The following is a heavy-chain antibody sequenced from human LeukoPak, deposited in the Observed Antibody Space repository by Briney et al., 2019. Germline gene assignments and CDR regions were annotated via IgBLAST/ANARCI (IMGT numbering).Heavy chain of an antibody. Sequence: GGSLRLSCAASGFTVSSNYVSWVRQAPGKGLEWVSVIYSGGSTYYADSVKGRFTISRDNSKNTLYLQVNSLRAEDTAVYYCANINWNYVFDYWGQGTLVTVSS. J-gene: IGHJ4*02. CDR1: GFTVSSNY. V-gene: IGHV3-66*02. CDR3: ANINWNYVFDY. CDR2: IYSGGST. D-gene: IGHD1-7*01.